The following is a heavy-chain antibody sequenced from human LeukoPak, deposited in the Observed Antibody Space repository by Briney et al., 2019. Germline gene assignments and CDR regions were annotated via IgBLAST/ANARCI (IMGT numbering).Heavy chain of an antibody. CDR3: TGRYSSGWYGSDY. V-gene: IGHV3-15*01. J-gene: IGHJ4*02. Sequence: PGGSLRLSCAASGFTFSNAWMSWVRQAPGKGLEWVGRIKSKTDGGTTDYAAPVKGRFTISRDDSKNTLYLQMNSLKTEDTAVYYCTGRYSSGWYGSDYWGQGTVVTVSS. D-gene: IGHD6-19*01. CDR1: GFTFSNAW. CDR2: IKSKTDGGTT.